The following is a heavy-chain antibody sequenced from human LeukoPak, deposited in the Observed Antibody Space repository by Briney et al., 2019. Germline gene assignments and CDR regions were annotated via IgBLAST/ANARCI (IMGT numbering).Heavy chain of an antibody. CDR3: TRGAGWLIDY. CDR1: GGSISNYY. CDR2: IYYSGTT. J-gene: IGHJ4*02. V-gene: IGHV4-59*01. D-gene: IGHD3-16*01. Sequence: SETLSLTCTVSGGSISNYYWSWIRQPPGEGLEWIGYIYYSGTTNYNPSLKSRVTISVDTSKNQFSLKLNSVTAADTAVYYCTRGAGWLIDYWGQGILVTVSS.